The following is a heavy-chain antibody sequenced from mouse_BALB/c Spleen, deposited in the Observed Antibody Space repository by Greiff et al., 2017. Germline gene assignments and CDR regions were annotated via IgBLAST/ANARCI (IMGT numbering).Heavy chain of an antibody. J-gene: IGHJ1*01. Sequence: DLVKPGASVKLSCKASGYTFTSYWINWIKQRPGQGLEWIGRIAPGSGSTYYNEMFKGKATLTVDTSSSTAYIQLSSLSSEDSAVYFSARDYGSSRGYFDVWGAGTTVTVSS. V-gene: IGHV1S41*01. CDR3: ARDYGSSRGYFDV. CDR2: IAPGSGST. CDR1: GYTFTSYW. D-gene: IGHD1-1*01.